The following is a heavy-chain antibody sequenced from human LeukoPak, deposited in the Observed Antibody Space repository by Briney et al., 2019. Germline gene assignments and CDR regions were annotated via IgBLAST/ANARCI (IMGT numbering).Heavy chain of an antibody. CDR3: ARTASGYSYGKLPYYYYYMDV. CDR1: GGSFSGYY. V-gene: IGHV4-34*01. D-gene: IGHD5-18*01. J-gene: IGHJ6*03. CDR2: INHSGST. Sequence: PSETLSLTCAVYGGSFSGYYWSWIRQPPGKGLEWIGEINHSGSTNYNPSLKSRVTISVDTSKNQFSLKLSSVTAADTAVYYCARTASGYSYGKLPYYYYYMDVWGKGTTVTVSS.